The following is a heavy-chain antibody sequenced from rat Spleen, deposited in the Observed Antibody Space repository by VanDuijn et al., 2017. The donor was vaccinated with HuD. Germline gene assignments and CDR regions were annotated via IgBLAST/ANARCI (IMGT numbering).Heavy chain of an antibody. D-gene: IGHD1-4*01. J-gene: IGHJ3*01. CDR2: INPSGGST. V-gene: IGHV5-19*01. Sequence: EVQLVESGGGLVQPGRSLKLSCAASGFTFRNYGMHWIRQAPRKGLEWVASINPSGGSTYHRDSVRGRFSISRDNAESTLYLQMDSLRSEDTATYYCAADGTRVSRFAYWGQGTLVTVSS. CDR1: GFTFRNYG. CDR3: AADGTRVSRFAY.